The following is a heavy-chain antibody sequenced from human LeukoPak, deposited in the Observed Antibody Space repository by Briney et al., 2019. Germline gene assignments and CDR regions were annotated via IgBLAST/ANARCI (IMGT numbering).Heavy chain of an antibody. CDR2: IRYDGSNK. Sequence: GGSLRLSCAASGFTFSSSGMHWVRQAPGKGLEWVAFIRYDGSNKYYADSVKDRFTISRDNSKNTLYLQMNSLRAEDTAVYYCAKDGREASIAARRYYYYMDVWGKGTTVTVSS. CDR3: AKDGREASIAARRYYYYMDV. V-gene: IGHV3-30*02. CDR1: GFTFSSSG. D-gene: IGHD6-6*01. J-gene: IGHJ6*03.